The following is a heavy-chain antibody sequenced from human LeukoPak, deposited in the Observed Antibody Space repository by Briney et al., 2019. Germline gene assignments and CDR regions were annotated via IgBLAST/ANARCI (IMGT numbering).Heavy chain of an antibody. CDR1: GYTFTSYD. V-gene: IGHV1-8*03. CDR3: ARTPGYYDFWSGTYYYYMDV. CDR2: MNPNSGNT. Sequence: ASVKVSCKASGYTFTSYDINWVRRATGQGLEWMGWMNPNSGNTGYAQKFQGRVTITRNTSISTAYMELSSLRSEDTAVYYCARTPGYYDFWSGTYYYYMDVWGKGTTVTVSS. J-gene: IGHJ6*03. D-gene: IGHD3-3*01.